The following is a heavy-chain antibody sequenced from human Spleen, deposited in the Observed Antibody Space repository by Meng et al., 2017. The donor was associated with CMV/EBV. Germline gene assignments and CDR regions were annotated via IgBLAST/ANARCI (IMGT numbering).Heavy chain of an antibody. Sequence: ASVKVSCKASGYNFVTFGISWVRQAPGQGLEWMGRISAYNANTNYAQKLQGRVTMTTDTSTSTAYMELRSLRSDDTAVYYWARDRWNYGNPYFDYWGQGTLVTVSS. CDR2: ISAYNANT. V-gene: IGHV1-18*01. J-gene: IGHJ4*02. D-gene: IGHD1-7*01. CDR1: GYNFVTFG. CDR3: ARDRWNYGNPYFDY.